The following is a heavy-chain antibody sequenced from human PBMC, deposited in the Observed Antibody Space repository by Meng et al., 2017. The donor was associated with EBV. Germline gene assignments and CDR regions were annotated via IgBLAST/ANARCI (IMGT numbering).Heavy chain of an antibody. V-gene: IGHV4-34*01. D-gene: IGHD5-24*01. Sequence: QVQLQQGGAGLLKPSETLSLTCAVYGGSFSGYYWSWIRQPPGKGLEWIGEINHSGSTNYNPSLKSRVTISVDTSKNQFSLKLSSVTAADTAVYYCARGRWLQPGSYFDYWGQGTLVTVSS. CDR1: GGSFSGYY. CDR2: INHSGST. CDR3: ARGRWLQPGSYFDY. J-gene: IGHJ4*02.